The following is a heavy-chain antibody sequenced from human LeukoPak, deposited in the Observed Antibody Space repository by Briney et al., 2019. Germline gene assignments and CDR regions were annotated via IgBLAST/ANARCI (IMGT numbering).Heavy chain of an antibody. CDR2: INPNSGGT. CDR3: ARAKMSYYDSSGYYNPAVWFDP. CDR1: GYTFTGYY. J-gene: IGHJ5*02. D-gene: IGHD3-22*01. V-gene: IGHV1-2*02. Sequence: GASVKVSCKASGYTFTGYYMHLVRQAPGQGLEWMGWINPNSGGTNYAQKFQGRVTMTSDTSISTAYMELSRLRSDDTAVYYCARAKMSYYDSSGYYNPAVWFDPWGQGTLVTVSS.